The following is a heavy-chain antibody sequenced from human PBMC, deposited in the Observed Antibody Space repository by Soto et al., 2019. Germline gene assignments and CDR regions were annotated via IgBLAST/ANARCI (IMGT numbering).Heavy chain of an antibody. Sequence: SETLSLTCTVSGGSISSSSYYWGWIRQPPGKGLEWIGSIYYSGSTYYNPSLKSRVTISVDTSKNQFSLKLSSVTAADTAVYYCARLPGDYDILTGYYFDYWGQGTLVTVSS. D-gene: IGHD3-9*01. J-gene: IGHJ4*02. CDR3: ARLPGDYDILTGYYFDY. CDR2: IYYSGST. CDR1: GGSISSSSYY. V-gene: IGHV4-39*01.